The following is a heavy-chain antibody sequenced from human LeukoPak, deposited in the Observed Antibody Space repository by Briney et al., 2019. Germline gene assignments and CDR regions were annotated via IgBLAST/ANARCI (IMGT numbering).Heavy chain of an antibody. Sequence: GGSLRLSCAASGFTFSDYGMHWVRQAPGKGLEWVAVIRYDGSTIYYADSVKGRFTISRDDSKKTLYLQMNSLRAEDSAVYYCARRMISAARNWFDPWGQGTLVTVSS. CDR2: IRYDGSTI. CDR3: ARRMISAARNWFDP. D-gene: IGHD6-6*01. CDR1: GFTFSDYG. J-gene: IGHJ5*02. V-gene: IGHV3-33*01.